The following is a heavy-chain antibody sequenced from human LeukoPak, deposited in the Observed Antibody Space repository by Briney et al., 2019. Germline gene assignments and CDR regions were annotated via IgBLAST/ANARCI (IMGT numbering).Heavy chain of an antibody. V-gene: IGHV3-66*04. D-gene: IGHD3-22*01. CDR2: IHSGGST. CDR1: GFNVGTNY. J-gene: IGHJ6*02. CDR3: ARRGAYDSRGLYDYYGLDV. Sequence: GGSLRLSRAASGFNVGTNYVSWVRQAPGKGLEWVSVIHSGGSTNFADSVKGRFSISRDNSKNTVDLQMNSLRAEDTAVYYCARRGAYDSRGLYDYYGLDVWGQGTTVTVSS.